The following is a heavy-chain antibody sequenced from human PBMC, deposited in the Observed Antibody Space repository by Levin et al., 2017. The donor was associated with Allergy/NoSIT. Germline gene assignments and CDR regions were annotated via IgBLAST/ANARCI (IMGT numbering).Heavy chain of an antibody. CDR3: AKTLRI. CDR2: ISDSGDKT. Sequence: GESLKISCAASGLIFSDYGMSWVRQAPGKGLQWVSSISDSGDKTYYADSVKGLFTISRDNSVNTLYLQMSSLRVEDTAVYYCAKTLRIGGQGTLVTVSS. J-gene: IGHJ4*02. V-gene: IGHV3-23*01. CDR1: GLIFSDYG. D-gene: IGHD2-15*01.